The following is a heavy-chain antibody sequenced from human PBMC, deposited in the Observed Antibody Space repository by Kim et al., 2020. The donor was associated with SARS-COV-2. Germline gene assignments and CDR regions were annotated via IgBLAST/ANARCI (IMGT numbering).Heavy chain of an antibody. CDR3: ARLGLGYIGYGAFWGVIANPLDAFDI. Sequence: SETLSLTCTVSGGSISSYYWSWIRQPPGKGLEWIGYIYYSGSTNYNPSLKSRVTISVDTSKNQFSLKLISVTAADTAVYYCARLGLGYIGYGAFWGVIANPLDAFDIWGQGTMVTVSS. D-gene: IGHD3-16*02. CDR1: GGSISSYY. V-gene: IGHV4-59*08. CDR2: IYYSGST. J-gene: IGHJ3*02.